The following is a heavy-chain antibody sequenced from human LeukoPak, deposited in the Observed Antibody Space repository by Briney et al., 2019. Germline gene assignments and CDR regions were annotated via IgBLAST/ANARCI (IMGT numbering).Heavy chain of an antibody. CDR2: ITHRGST. J-gene: IGHJ6*02. D-gene: IGHD3-3*01. CDR1: GGSFSGYY. V-gene: IGHV4-34*01. Sequence: SETLSLTCAVYGGSFSGYYWSWVRQPPGKGLEWIGEITHRGSTNYNPSLKSRITISVDTSKNHFSLKLSSVTAADTAVYYCARGSRGHYDFWSGYPSYYYYGMDVWGQGTTVTVSS. CDR3: ARGSRGHYDFWSGYPSYYYYGMDV.